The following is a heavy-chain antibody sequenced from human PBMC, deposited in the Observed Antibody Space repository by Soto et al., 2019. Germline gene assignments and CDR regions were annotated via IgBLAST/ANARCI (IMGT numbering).Heavy chain of an antibody. J-gene: IGHJ6*02. CDR3: ASGPWKQYSGRWYYGMDV. D-gene: IGHD6-13*01. CDR1: GYTFTSYA. Sequence: QVQLVQSGAEVKKPGASVKVSCKASGYTFTSYAMHWVRQAPGQRHEWMGWINAGNGNTKYSQKFQGRVTITRDTSASTAYRELSSLRSEDTAVYYCASGPWKQYSGRWYYGMDVWGQGTTVAVCS. V-gene: IGHV1-3*01. CDR2: INAGNGNT.